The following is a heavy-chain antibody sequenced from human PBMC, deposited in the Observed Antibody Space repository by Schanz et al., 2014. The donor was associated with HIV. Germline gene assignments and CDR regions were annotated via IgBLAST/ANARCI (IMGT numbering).Heavy chain of an antibody. V-gene: IGHV3-33*08. J-gene: IGHJ5*02. CDR3: ARGQPLVQRWFDP. CDR1: GFTFSNYG. Sequence: QVQLGESGGGVVQPGRSLELSCAASGFTFSNYGMHWVRQAPGKGLEGGALIWNDGSHKSYADSVKGRFTISRDNSKNTLYLQMNSLRPEDTAVYYCARGQPLVQRWFDPWGQGTLVTVSS. CDR2: IWNDGSHK. D-gene: IGHD6-13*01.